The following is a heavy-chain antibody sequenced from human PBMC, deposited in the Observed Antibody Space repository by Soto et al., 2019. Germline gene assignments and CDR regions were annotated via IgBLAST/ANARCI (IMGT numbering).Heavy chain of an antibody. CDR1: GFTFRSYG. D-gene: IGHD1-1*01. V-gene: IGHV3-30*18. J-gene: IGHJ6*02. Sequence: ESVGGVVQPGRSLRLSCAASGFTFRSYGMHWVRQAPGTGLEWVALMSFDGSNKYYADSVRGRFTISSDNSKSTLYLQMDILRPEDTAVYYCAKEFGWELQLSHPYYNSGMDVWGQGTTVTVSS. CDR2: MSFDGSNK. CDR3: AKEFGWELQLSHPYYNSGMDV.